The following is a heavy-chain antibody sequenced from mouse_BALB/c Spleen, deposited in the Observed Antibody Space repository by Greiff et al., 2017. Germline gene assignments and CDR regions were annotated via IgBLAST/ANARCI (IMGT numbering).Heavy chain of an antibody. CDR3: ARWGTGTSYFDV. CDR1: GYTFTDYY. CDR2: INPGSGNT. Sequence: QVQLKESGAELARPGASVKLSCKASGYTFTDYYINWVKQRTGQGLEWIGEINPGSGNTYYNEKFKGKATLTADKSSSTAYMQLSSLTSEDSAVYFCARWGTGTSYFDVWGAGTTVTVSS. D-gene: IGHD4-1*01. V-gene: IGHV1-77*01. J-gene: IGHJ1*01.